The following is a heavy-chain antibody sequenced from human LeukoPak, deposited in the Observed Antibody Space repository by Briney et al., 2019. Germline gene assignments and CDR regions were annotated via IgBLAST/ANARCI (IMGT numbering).Heavy chain of an antibody. Sequence: PGGSLRLSCEASGLTFSSYGMSWVRQTPGKGLQWVSAITCDGTTTYYADSLKGRVTISRDNSKNLLYLQMSTLRAEDTAVYYCAKMQGYFDYWGQGTLVPVSS. CDR3: AKMQGYFDY. CDR1: GLTFSSYG. CDR2: ITCDGTTT. J-gene: IGHJ4*02. V-gene: IGHV3-23*01.